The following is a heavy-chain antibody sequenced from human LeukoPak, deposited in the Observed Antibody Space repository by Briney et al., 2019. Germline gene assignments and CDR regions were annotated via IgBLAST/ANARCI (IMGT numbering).Heavy chain of an antibody. D-gene: IGHD1-26*01. CDR2: ISYDGSNK. CDR3: AKGECEKGCLYSGSYSDAFDI. V-gene: IGHV3-30*18. CDR1: GFTVSSNY. J-gene: IGHJ3*02. Sequence: PGGSLRLSCAASGFTVSSNYMNWVRQAPGKGLEWVSVISYDGSNKYYVDSVKGRFTISRDNSKNTLYLQMNSLRAEDTAVYYCAKGECEKGCLYSGSYSDAFDIWGQGTMVTVSS.